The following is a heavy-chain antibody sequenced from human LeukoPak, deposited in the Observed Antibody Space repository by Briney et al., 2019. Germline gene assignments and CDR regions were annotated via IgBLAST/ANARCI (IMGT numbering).Heavy chain of an antibody. Sequence: GASVKVSCKASGGTFSSYAISWVRQAPGRGLEWMGGIIPIFGTANYAQKFQGRVTITADESTSTAYMELSSLRSEDTAVYYCARGAARPSYFDYWGQGTLVTVSS. D-gene: IGHD6-6*01. CDR1: GGTFSSYA. V-gene: IGHV1-69*13. CDR3: ARGAARPSYFDY. CDR2: IIPIFGTA. J-gene: IGHJ4*02.